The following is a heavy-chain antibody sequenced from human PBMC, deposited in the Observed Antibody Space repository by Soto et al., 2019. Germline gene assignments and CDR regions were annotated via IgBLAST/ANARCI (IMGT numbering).Heavy chain of an antibody. CDR2: IIPIFGTA. D-gene: IGHD3-22*01. J-gene: IGHJ5*02. CDR3: ARVGPMRDSSGYYPNLGPEDNWFDP. Sequence: SVKVSCKASGGTFSSYAISWVRQAPGQGLEWMGGIIPIFGTANYAQKFQGRVTITADESTSTAYMELSSLRSEDTAVYYCARVGPMRDSSGYYPNLGPEDNWFDPWGQGTLVTVSS. V-gene: IGHV1-69*13. CDR1: GGTFSSYA.